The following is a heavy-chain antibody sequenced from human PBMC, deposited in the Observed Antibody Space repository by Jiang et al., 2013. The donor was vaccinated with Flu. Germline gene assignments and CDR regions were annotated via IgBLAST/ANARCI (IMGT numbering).Heavy chain of an antibody. J-gene: IGHJ6*02. V-gene: IGHV6-1*01. CDR2: TYYRSKWYN. CDR3: ARVWLDGYNPAYYYGMDV. D-gene: IGHD5-24*01. CDR1: GDSVSSNSAA. Sequence: GLVKPSQTLSLTCAISGDSVSSNSAAWNWIRQSPSRGLEWLGRTYYRSKWYNDYAVSVKSRITINPDTSKNQFSLQLNSVTPEDTAVYYCARVWLDGYNPAYYYGMDVWGQGTTVTVSS.